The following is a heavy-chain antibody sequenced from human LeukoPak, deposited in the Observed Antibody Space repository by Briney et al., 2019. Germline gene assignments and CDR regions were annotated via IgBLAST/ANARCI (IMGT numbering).Heavy chain of an antibody. Sequence: GESLKISCKGSGFTFFNYWIGWVRQVPGKGLEWMGVIWPSYSETRYSPSFEGQVIISAEKSITTAYLQWSSLKTSDTAMYYCAREVGISSLTFDYWGQGTLVTVPS. CDR3: AREVGISSLTFDY. D-gene: IGHD3-22*01. J-gene: IGHJ4*02. CDR1: GFTFFNYW. CDR2: IWPSYSET. V-gene: IGHV5-51*01.